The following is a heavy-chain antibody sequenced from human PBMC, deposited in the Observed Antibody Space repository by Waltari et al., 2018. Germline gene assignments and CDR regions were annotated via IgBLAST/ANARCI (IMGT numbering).Heavy chain of an antibody. D-gene: IGHD6-13*01. CDR1: GFTLSRNG. J-gene: IGHJ4*02. CDR3: VKDLDSTWSFDS. V-gene: IGHV3-30*02. CDR2: ILSDGNTK. Sequence: QVQLVESGGGVVQPGGSLRLSCAASGFTLSRNGMHWVRQAPGKGLDWMTFILSDGNTKYYAASVKGRFTISRDESKNTLYLQMNSLRAEDTAVYYCVKDLDSTWSFDSWGQGTLVIVSS.